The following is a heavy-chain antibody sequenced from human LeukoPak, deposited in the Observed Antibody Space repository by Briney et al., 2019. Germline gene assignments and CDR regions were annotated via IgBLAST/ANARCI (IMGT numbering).Heavy chain of an antibody. V-gene: IGHV3-23*01. D-gene: IGHD3-16*01. Sequence: PGGSLRLSCAASGFTFSSYAMSWVRRAPGKGLEWVSAISGSGGSTYYADSVKGRFTISRDNSKNTLYLQMNSLRAEDTAVYYCAKVPLAYTYYFDYWGQGTLVTVSS. J-gene: IGHJ4*02. CDR1: GFTFSSYA. CDR2: ISGSGGST. CDR3: AKVPLAYTYYFDY.